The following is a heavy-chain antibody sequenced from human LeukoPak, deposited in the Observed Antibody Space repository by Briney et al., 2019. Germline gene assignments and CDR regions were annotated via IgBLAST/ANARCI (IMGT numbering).Heavy chain of an antibody. CDR3: AILRPPLYYDFWSGYYLFGDDGMDV. CDR1: GGSISSSSYS. Sequence: SETLSLTCTVSGGSISSSSYSWGWIRQPPGKGLEWIGSIYYSGSTYYNPSLKSRVTISVDTSKNQFSLKLSSVTAADTAVYFCAILRPPLYYDFWSGYYLFGDDGMDVWGQGTTVTVSS. J-gene: IGHJ6*02. D-gene: IGHD3-3*01. CDR2: IYYSGST. V-gene: IGHV4-39*01.